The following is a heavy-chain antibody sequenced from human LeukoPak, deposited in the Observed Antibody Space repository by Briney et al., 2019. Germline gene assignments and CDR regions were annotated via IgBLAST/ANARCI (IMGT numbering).Heavy chain of an antibody. CDR2: ISWNSGSI. V-gene: IGHV3-9*01. CDR1: GFTFDDYA. D-gene: IGHD3-10*01. Sequence: PGGSLRLSCAASGFTFDDYAMHWVRHAPGKGLEWVSGISWNSGSIGYADSVKGRFTISRDNAKNSLYLQMNSLRAEDTALYYCAKDLGAHYYGSGSYYSGIDYWGQGTLVTVSS. CDR3: AKDLGAHYYGSGSYYSGIDY. J-gene: IGHJ4*02.